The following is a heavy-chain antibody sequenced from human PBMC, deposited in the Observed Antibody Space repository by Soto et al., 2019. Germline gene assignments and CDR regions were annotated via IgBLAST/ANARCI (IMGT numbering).Heavy chain of an antibody. CDR1: GGSISSGGYY. Sequence: SETLSLTCTVSGGSISSGGYYWSWIRQHPGKGLEWIGYIYYSGSTYYNPSLKSRVTISVDTSKNQFSLKLSSVTAADTAVYYCARTMTTSISYWFDPWGQGTLVTVSS. CDR3: ARTMTTSISYWFDP. D-gene: IGHD4-17*01. V-gene: IGHV4-31*03. J-gene: IGHJ5*02. CDR2: IYYSGST.